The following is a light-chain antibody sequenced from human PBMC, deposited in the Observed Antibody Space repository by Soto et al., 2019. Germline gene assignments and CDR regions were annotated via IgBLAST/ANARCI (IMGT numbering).Light chain of an antibody. CDR3: QQYGDYIT. CDR2: GAS. J-gene: IGKJ5*01. V-gene: IGKV3-15*01. CDR1: QSVTNS. Sequence: EILMTQSPVTLSVSPGERATLSCRASQSVTNSLAWYQHKLGQAPGLLIFGASTRATGIPARFSGSGSGTEFTLTISSLQSEDFAVYYCQQYGDYITFGQGTRLEIK.